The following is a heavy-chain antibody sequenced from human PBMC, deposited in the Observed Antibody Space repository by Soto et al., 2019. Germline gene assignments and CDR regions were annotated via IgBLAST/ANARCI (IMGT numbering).Heavy chain of an antibody. V-gene: IGHV4-34*01. CDR1: GGSFSGYY. Sequence: SETLSLTCAVYGGSFSGYYWSWIRQPPGKGLEWIGEINHSGSTNYNPSLKSRVTISVDTSKNQFSLKLSSVTAADTAVYYCARSEPYYYDYIWGSYRFAYWGQGTLVTVSS. D-gene: IGHD3-16*02. CDR2: INHSGST. J-gene: IGHJ4*02. CDR3: ARSEPYYYDYIWGSYRFAY.